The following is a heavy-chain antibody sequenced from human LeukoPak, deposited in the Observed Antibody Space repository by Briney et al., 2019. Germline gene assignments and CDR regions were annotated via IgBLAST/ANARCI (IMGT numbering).Heavy chain of an antibody. CDR3: ARGLGDYGGAFDI. CDR2: ISSSGRTI. Sequence: GGSLRLSCAASGFTFSSYEMNWVRQAPGKGLEWVSYISSSGRTIYYADSVKGRFTISRDNAKNSLYLQMNSLRAEDTAVYYCARGLGDYGGAFDIWGQGTMVTVSS. D-gene: IGHD4/OR15-4a*01. J-gene: IGHJ3*02. V-gene: IGHV3-48*03. CDR1: GFTFSSYE.